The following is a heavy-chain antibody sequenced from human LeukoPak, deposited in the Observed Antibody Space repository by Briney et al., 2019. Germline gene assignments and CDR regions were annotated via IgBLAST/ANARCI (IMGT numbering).Heavy chain of an antibody. CDR3: ARGLEFGPAARWFDP. Sequence: ASETLSLTCAVYGGSFSGYYWSWIRQPPGKGLEWIEEINHSGSTNYNPSLKSRVTISVDTSKNQFSLKLSSVTAADTAVYYCARGLEFGPAARWFDPWGQGTLVTVSS. CDR1: GGSFSGYY. J-gene: IGHJ5*02. D-gene: IGHD2-2*01. V-gene: IGHV4-34*01. CDR2: INHSGST.